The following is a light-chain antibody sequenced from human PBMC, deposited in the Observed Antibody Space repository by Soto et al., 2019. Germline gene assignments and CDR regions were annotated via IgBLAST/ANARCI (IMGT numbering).Light chain of an antibody. CDR1: KNDIGVYDF. CDR2: EVV. CDR3: SSYTSSGSLEVV. Sequence: QSALTQPPSASGSPGQSVTISCTGTKNDIGVYDFVSWYQHHPGKAPRLIIYEVVQRPSGVPDRFSGSKSGNTASLTISGLQAEDEADYYCSSYTSSGSLEVVFGGGTKLTVL. J-gene: IGLJ2*01. V-gene: IGLV2-8*01.